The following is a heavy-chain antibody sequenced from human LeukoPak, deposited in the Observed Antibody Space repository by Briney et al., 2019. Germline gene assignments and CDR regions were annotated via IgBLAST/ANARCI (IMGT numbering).Heavy chain of an antibody. Sequence: SETLSLTCAVYGGSFSGYYWSWIRQPPGKGLEWIGEINHSGSTNYNPSLKSRVTISVDTSKNQFSLKLSSVTAADTAVYYCARGRGYNAFDYWGQGTLVTVSS. CDR3: ARGRGYNAFDY. CDR1: GGSFSGYY. D-gene: IGHD5-24*01. J-gene: IGHJ4*02. CDR2: INHSGST. V-gene: IGHV4-34*01.